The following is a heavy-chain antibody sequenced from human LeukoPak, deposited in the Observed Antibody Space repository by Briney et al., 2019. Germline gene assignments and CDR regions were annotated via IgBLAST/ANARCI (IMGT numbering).Heavy chain of an antibody. Sequence: SETLSLTCAVSGGSISSGGYSWSWIRQPPGKGLEWIGYIYHSGSIYYNPSLKSRVTISVDRSKNQFSLRLSSVTAADTAVYYCARFSQWELYYFDYWGQGTLVTVSS. CDR2: IYHSGSI. D-gene: IGHD1-26*01. CDR3: ARFSQWELYYFDY. CDR1: GGSISSGGYS. V-gene: IGHV4-30-2*01. J-gene: IGHJ4*02.